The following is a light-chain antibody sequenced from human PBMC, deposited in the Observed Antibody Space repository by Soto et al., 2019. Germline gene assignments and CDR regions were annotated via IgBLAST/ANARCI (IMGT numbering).Light chain of an antibody. V-gene: IGKV3-15*01. Sequence: IVLTQSPATLSVSPGERATLSCWASQTLDSMVAWYQQKSGQAPRLLIYSASARATGVPARFSGYGSGTDFTLTISSLQSDDFATYHCQHYGGVWTFGQGTKVEIK. CDR1: QTLDSM. CDR3: QHYGGVWT. CDR2: SAS. J-gene: IGKJ1*01.